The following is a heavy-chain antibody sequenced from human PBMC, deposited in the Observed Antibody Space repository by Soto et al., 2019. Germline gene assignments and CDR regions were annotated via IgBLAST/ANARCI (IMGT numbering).Heavy chain of an antibody. Sequence: GVLRLSCAASGFTFNTYSMNWVRQAPGKGLEWVSFISSRNSFIYYADSVRGRFTISRDNAKNSVFLQMNSLRVEDTAVYYCARDPAGSTRPYYYGMDVWGQGTTVTVSS. J-gene: IGHJ6*02. CDR1: GFTFNTYS. CDR2: ISSRNSFI. CDR3: ARDPAGSTRPYYYGMDV. D-gene: IGHD2-2*01. V-gene: IGHV3-21*01.